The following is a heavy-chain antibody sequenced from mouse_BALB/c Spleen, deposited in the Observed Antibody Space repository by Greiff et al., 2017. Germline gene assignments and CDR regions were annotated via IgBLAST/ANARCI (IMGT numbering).Heavy chain of an antibody. CDR1: GFTFSSYG. V-gene: IGHV5-6*01. Sequence: EVKVVESGGDLVKPGGSLTLSCAASGFTFSSYGMSWVRQTPDKRLEWVATISSGGSYTYYPDSVKGRFTISRDNAKNTLYLQMSSLKSEDTAMYYCARQGNYCFDYWGQGTTLTVSS. J-gene: IGHJ2*01. D-gene: IGHD2-1*01. CDR3: ARQGNYCFDY. CDR2: ISSGGSYT.